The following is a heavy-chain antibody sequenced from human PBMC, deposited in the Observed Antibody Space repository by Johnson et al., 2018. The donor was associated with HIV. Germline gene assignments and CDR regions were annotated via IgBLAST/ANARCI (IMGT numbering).Heavy chain of an antibody. J-gene: IGHJ3*01. Sequence: VQLVESGGGLVQPGGSLRLSCAVSVFTFSSYDMHWVRQGTGKGLEWVSDSGTAGDTYYPGSVKGRLNISRENANNSFYLQMNSLRAEDTAVYYCANTYYYDSIGYSGAFDLWGQGAMVTVSS. CDR3: ANTYYYDSIGYSGAFDL. CDR1: VFTFSSYD. D-gene: IGHD3-22*01. V-gene: IGHV3-13*01. CDR2: SGTAGDT.